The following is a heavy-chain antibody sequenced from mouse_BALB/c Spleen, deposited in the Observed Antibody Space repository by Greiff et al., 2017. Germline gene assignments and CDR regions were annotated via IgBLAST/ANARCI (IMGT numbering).Heavy chain of an antibody. CDR1: GFTFSSYY. CDR2: INSNGGST. CDR3: ARHMGYGNYGWFAY. V-gene: IGHV5-6-2*01. D-gene: IGHD2-1*01. J-gene: IGHJ3*01. Sequence: DVKLVESGGGLVKLGGSLKLSCAASGFTFSSYYMSWVRQTPEKRLELVAAINSNGGSTYYPDTVKGRFTISRDNAKNTLYLQMSSLKSEDTALYYCARHMGYGNYGWFAYWGQGTLVTVSA.